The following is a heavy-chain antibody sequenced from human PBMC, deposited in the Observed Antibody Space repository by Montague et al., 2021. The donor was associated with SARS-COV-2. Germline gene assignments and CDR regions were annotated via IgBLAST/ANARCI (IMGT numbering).Heavy chain of an antibody. CDR2: IFHSGNT. Sequence: SETRSLTCTVSGGSLSGHHWSWIRQPSGKGLEWIDYIFHSGNTNYNPSLKSRVTISVDTSKNQFSLRLTSVTAADTAVYYCARLNWDNDSVFDSWGQGAVVAASS. CDR3: ARLNWDNDSVFDS. V-gene: IGHV4-59*11. J-gene: IGHJ4*02. D-gene: IGHD1/OR15-1a*01. CDR1: GGSLSGHH.